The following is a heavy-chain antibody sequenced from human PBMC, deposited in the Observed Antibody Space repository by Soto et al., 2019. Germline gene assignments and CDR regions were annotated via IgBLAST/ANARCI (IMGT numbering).Heavy chain of an antibody. CDR2: INHSGST. CDR1: GGSFSGYY. V-gene: IGHV4-34*01. Sequence: SETLSLTCAVYGGSFSGYYWSWIRQPPGKGLEWIGEINHSGSTNYNLSLKSRVTISVDTSKNQFSLKLSSVTAADTAVYFCARDGSSGLRYFDWLSYFDYWGQGTLVTVSS. D-gene: IGHD3-9*01. CDR3: ARDGSSGLRYFDWLSYFDY. J-gene: IGHJ4*02.